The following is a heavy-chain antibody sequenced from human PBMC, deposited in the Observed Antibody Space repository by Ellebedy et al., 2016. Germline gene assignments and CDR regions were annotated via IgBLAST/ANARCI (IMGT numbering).Heavy chain of an antibody. CDR2: ISSSGTYI. J-gene: IGHJ3*01. CDR1: GFTFSDYA. CDR3: ARGLGVRQNDALDL. V-gene: IGHV3-11*06. D-gene: IGHD3-16*01. Sequence: GGSLRLSCEASGFTFSDYAMSWVRQSPGKGLEWLSYISSSGTYIKYADSLKGRFTISRDNAKNSLYLQMSSLRGADTAVYYCARGLGVRQNDALDLWGQGTMVTVSS.